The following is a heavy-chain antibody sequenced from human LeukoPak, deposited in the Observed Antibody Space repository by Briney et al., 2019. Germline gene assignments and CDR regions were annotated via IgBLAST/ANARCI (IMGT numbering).Heavy chain of an antibody. Sequence: PWASVNVSCKASGYTFTSHDMHWVRQAPGQGLEWIAYINPNSGRTNYAQTVQGRVTITRDTAISTAYMQLSRLRSDDTAMDYCARDSPYPAILDWFDPWGQGTLVTAYS. CDR3: ARDSPYPAILDWFDP. CDR2: INPNSGRT. CDR1: GYTFTSHD. V-gene: IGHV1-2*02. D-gene: IGHD2-2*02. J-gene: IGHJ5*02.